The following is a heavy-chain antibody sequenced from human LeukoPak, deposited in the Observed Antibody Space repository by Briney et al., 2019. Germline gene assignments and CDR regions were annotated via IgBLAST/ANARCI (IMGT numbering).Heavy chain of an antibody. J-gene: IGHJ5*02. V-gene: IGHV4-39*07. Sequence: SETLSLTCSVSGGSISSSAYYWGWIRQPPGQGLEWIGSIYYSGNTYYNPSLKSPDTISIDTSKNHYSLRLISVTAADTAVYYCARDQLCGSSSSCRNLGWFDPWGEGTLVSVS. CDR2: IYYSGNT. D-gene: IGHD2-2*01. CDR1: GGSISSSAYY. CDR3: ARDQLCGSSSSCRNLGWFDP.